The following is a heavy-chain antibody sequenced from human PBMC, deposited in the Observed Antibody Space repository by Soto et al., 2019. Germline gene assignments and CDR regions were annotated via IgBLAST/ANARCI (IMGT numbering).Heavy chain of an antibody. V-gene: IGHV4-59*08. J-gene: IGHJ3*02. D-gene: IGHD3-3*01. CDR3: ARLSAILRFLEWPSTDAFDI. CDR2: IYYSGST. CDR1: GGSISSYY. Sequence: SETLSLTCTVSGGSISSYYWSWIRQPPGKGLEWIGYIYYSGSTNYNPSLKSRVTISVDTSKNQFSLELSSVTAADTAVYYCARLSAILRFLEWPSTDAFDIWGQGTMVTVSS.